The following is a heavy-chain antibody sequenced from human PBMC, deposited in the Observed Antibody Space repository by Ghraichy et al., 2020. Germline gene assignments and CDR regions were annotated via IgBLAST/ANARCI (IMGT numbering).Heavy chain of an antibody. Sequence: SQTLSLTCTVSGGSISSSSYYWGWIRQPPGKGLEWIGSIYYSGSTYYNLSLKSRVTISVDTSKNQFSLKLSSVTAADTAVYYCARHEGFLEWLQVDYWGQGTLVTVSS. J-gene: IGHJ4*02. CDR2: IYYSGST. V-gene: IGHV4-39*01. D-gene: IGHD3-3*01. CDR3: ARHEGFLEWLQVDY. CDR1: GGSISSSSYY.